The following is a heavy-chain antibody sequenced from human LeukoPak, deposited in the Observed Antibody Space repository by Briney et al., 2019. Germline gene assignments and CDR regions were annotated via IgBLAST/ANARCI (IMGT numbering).Heavy chain of an antibody. CDR1: GFSFSSYE. J-gene: IGHJ4*02. Sequence: GSLRLSCAGSGFSFSSYEMNWVRQAPGKGLEWIGEINHSGSTNYNPSLKSRVTISVDTSKNQFSLKLSSVTAADTAVYYCARAPFRRWAVAGYFDYWGQGTLVTVSS. CDR3: ARAPFRRWAVAGYFDY. D-gene: IGHD6-19*01. V-gene: IGHV4-34*01. CDR2: INHSGST.